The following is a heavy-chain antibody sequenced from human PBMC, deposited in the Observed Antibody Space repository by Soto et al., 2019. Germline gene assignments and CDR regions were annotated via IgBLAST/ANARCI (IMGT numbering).Heavy chain of an antibody. D-gene: IGHD3-22*01. Sequence: SVKVSCKASGGTFSSYAISCVRQAPGQGLEWMGGIIPIFGTANYAQKFQGRVTITADKSTSTAYMELSSLRSEDTAVYYCARGEGSGYYYYGGVWGQGTTVTVSS. V-gene: IGHV1-69*06. J-gene: IGHJ6*02. CDR1: GGTFSSYA. CDR2: IIPIFGTA. CDR3: ARGEGSGYYYYGGV.